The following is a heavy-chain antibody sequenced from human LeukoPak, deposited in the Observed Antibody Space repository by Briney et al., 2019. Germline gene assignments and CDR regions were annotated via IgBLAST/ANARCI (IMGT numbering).Heavy chain of an antibody. CDR2: INHSGST. J-gene: IGHJ5*02. V-gene: IGHV4-34*01. CDR3: ARGPLTLRHGYSPPRWFDP. D-gene: IGHD1-26*01. Sequence: ASETLSLTCAVYGGSFSGYYWSWIRQPPGKGLEWIGEINHSGSTNYKPSLKSRVTISVDTSKNQFSLKLSSVTAADTAVYYCARGPLTLRHGYSPPRWFDPWGQGTLVTVSS. CDR1: GGSFSGYY.